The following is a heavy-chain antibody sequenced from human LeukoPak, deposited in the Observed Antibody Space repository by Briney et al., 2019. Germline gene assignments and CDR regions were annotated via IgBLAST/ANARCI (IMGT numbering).Heavy chain of an antibody. D-gene: IGHD2-2*02. V-gene: IGHV4-59*01. CDR2: IYYSGST. CDR3: ARDGRIYCSSTSCYMGSDDYYYYYGMDV. CDR1: GGSISSYY. J-gene: IGHJ6*02. Sequence: SETLSLTCTVSGGSISSYYWSWIRQPPGKGLEWIGYIYYSGSTNYNPSLKSRVTISVDTSKNQFSLKLSSVTAADTAVYYCARDGRIYCSSTSCYMGSDDYYYYYGMDVWGQGTTVTVSS.